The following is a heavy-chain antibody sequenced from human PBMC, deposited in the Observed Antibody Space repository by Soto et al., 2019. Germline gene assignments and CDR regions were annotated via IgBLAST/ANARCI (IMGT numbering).Heavy chain of an antibody. V-gene: IGHV6-1*01. CDR2: TYYRSRWYN. CDR3: AGTTAHQWYYMEV. J-gene: IGHJ6*03. CDR1: GGSVSRNSDA. D-gene: IGHD1-7*01. Sequence: QVQLQESGPGLVKHSQTLPLTCAISGGSVSRNSDAWNRIRLSPSRGLEWLARTYYRSRWYNDYAVSVRSRITVNPDTSKNQSSLQLTSVTPEDTAVYYCAGTTAHQWYYMEVWGKGTTVTVSS.